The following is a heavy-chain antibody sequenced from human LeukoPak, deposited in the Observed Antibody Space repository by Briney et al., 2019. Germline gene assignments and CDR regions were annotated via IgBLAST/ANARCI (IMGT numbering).Heavy chain of an antibody. J-gene: IGHJ5*02. CDR2: IHYSGST. Sequence: SETLSLTCTVSGGSFSSSTYFWGWIRRPPGKGLEWIGSIHYSGSTFYNPSLKSRVTISVDTSKNQFSLKLSSVTAADTAVYYCARGRKRWLQFENWFDPWGQGTLVTVSS. V-gene: IGHV4-39*07. CDR3: ARGRKRWLQFENWFDP. CDR1: GGSFSSSTYF. D-gene: IGHD5-24*01.